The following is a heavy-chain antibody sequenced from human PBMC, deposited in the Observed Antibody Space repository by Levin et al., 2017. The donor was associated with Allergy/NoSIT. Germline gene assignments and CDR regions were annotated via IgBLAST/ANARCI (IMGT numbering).Heavy chain of an antibody. V-gene: IGHV3-74*01. CDR1: GFAFSSYW. CDR2: INSDGSST. CDR3: VRDGVAPGVYFDS. J-gene: IGHJ4*02. Sequence: SCAASGFAFSSYWMYWVRQAPGKGLVWVSRINSDGSSTSYADSVKGRFTISRDNAKNTLSLQINSLRAEDTAVYYCVRDGVAPGVYFDSWGQGVLVIVSS. D-gene: IGHD2-2*01.